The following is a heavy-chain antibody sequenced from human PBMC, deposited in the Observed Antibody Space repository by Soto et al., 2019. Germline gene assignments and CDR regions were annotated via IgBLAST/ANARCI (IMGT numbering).Heavy chain of an antibody. CDR2: IHYSGNT. V-gene: IGHV4-39*01. J-gene: IGHJ5*02. CDR3: ARHRRRSDNRNWFHSFDP. Sequence: QLQLQESGPGLVKPSETLSLTCTVSGGSISSTSSYWGWIRQPPGEGLERIVSIHYSGNTYYNSSPKSRLTISVDTSTNHFSLNLSSVTAADTAVYYCARHRRRSDNRNWFHSFDPWGQGTLVTVSS. D-gene: IGHD3-10*01. CDR1: GGSISSTSSY.